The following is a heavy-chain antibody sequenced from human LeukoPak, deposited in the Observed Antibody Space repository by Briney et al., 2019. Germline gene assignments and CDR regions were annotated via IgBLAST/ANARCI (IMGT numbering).Heavy chain of an antibody. Sequence: SQTLSLTCAISGDSVSSQSATWNWIRQSPSRGLEWLGRTYYRSKWYNDYAMSVKGRITITPDTPKNQFSLQLKSVTPEDTAVYYCARDHWYDILSFDYWGQGSLVTVSS. J-gene: IGHJ4*02. D-gene: IGHD3-9*01. CDR1: GDSVSSQSAT. V-gene: IGHV6-1*01. CDR3: ARDHWYDILSFDY. CDR2: TYYRSKWYN.